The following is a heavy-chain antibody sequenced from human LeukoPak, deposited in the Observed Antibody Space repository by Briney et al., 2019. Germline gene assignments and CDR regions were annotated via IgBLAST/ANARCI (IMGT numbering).Heavy chain of an antibody. CDR2: INPNSGGT. Sequence: GASVKVSCKASGYTFTGYYMHWVRQAPGQGLEWMGRINPNSGGTNYAQKFQGRVTMTRDTSISTAYMELSRLRSDDTAVYYCARVRDYYDSSDYSDYWGQGTLVTVSS. CDR3: ARVRDYYDSSDYSDY. J-gene: IGHJ4*02. D-gene: IGHD3-22*01. V-gene: IGHV1-2*06. CDR1: GYTFTGYY.